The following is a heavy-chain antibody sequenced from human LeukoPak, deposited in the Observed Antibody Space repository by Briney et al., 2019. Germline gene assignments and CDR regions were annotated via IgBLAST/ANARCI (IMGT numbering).Heavy chain of an antibody. CDR2: VNQGGTEK. J-gene: IGHJ3*02. CDR1: GFTFSSQW. D-gene: IGHD1-20*01. V-gene: IGHV3-7*01. Sequence: TGGSLRLSCAASGFTFSSQWMSWVRQAPGKGLEWVANVNQGGTEKYYVDSVKGRFTISRDNAKNSLYLQMNSLRAEDTAVYYCARTFVGPHNWNDEFDAFDIWGQGTMVTVSS. CDR3: ARTFVGPHNWNDEFDAFDI.